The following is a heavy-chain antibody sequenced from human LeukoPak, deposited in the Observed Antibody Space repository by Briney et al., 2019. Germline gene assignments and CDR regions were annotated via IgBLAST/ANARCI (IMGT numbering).Heavy chain of an antibody. J-gene: IGHJ6*03. V-gene: IGHV1-69*06. D-gene: IGHD1-26*01. Sequence: ASVKVSCKASGGTFSSYAISWVRQAPGQGLEWMGGIIPIFGTANYAQKFQGRVTITADKSTSTAYMELSSLRSEDTAVYYCARDAVGATRYYYYYYMDVWGKGTTVTVSS. CDR1: GGTFSSYA. CDR3: ARDAVGATRYYYYYYMDV. CDR2: IIPIFGTA.